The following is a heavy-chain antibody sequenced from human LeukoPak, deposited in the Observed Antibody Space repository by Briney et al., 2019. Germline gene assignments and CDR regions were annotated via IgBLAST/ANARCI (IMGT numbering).Heavy chain of an antibody. J-gene: IGHJ4*02. CDR1: GFTFSSYG. CDR3: ARGGPSTSYYFAY. CDR2: ISYDGSNK. D-gene: IGHD3-16*01. Sequence: TGGSLRLSCAASGFTFSSYGMHWVRQAPGKGLEWVAVISYDGSNKYYADSVKGRFTISRDNSKNTLYLQMNSLRAEDTAVYYCARGGPSTSYYFAYWGQGTLVTVSS. V-gene: IGHV3-30*03.